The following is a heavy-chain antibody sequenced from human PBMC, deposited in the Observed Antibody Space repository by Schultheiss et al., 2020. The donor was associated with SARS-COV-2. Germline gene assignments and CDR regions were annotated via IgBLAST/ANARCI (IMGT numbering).Heavy chain of an antibody. Sequence: SETLSLTCTVSGGSISSYYWRWIRQPAGKGLEWIGRIYTSGSTNYNPSLKSRVTISVDTSKNQFSLKLSSVTAADTAVYYCARDSAADDYYYYGMDVWGQGTTVTVSS. J-gene: IGHJ6*02. CDR2: IYTSGST. V-gene: IGHV4-4*07. CDR1: GGSISSYY. D-gene: IGHD6-13*01. CDR3: ARDSAADDYYYYGMDV.